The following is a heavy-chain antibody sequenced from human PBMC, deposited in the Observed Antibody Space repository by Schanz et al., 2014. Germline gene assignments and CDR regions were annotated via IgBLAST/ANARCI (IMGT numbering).Heavy chain of an antibody. D-gene: IGHD2-2*01. V-gene: IGHV3-48*01. Sequence: EVQLLDSGGGLVQPGGSLRLSCAASGFTFSTYAMSWVRQAPGKGLEWLSYIDGKSTTVYYADSVKGRFTVSRDNARNSLYLHMNTLGAEDTAVYYCAKDSTHIDIVLVPTAIDYWGQGTLVTVSS. CDR2: IDGKSTTV. CDR3: AKDSTHIDIVLVPTAIDY. CDR1: GFTFSTYA. J-gene: IGHJ4*02.